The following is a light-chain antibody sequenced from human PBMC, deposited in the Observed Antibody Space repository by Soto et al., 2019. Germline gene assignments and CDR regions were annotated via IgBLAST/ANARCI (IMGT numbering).Light chain of an antibody. CDR3: QQYNSYSGT. Sequence: DIQMTQSPSTLSASVGDRVTITCRASQSISSWLAWYQQKPEKAPKLLIYDASSLESGVPSRFSGSGSGTEFTLTISSLQPDDFVTYYCQQYNSYSGTFGQGTKVEIK. CDR2: DAS. J-gene: IGKJ1*01. V-gene: IGKV1-5*01. CDR1: QSISSW.